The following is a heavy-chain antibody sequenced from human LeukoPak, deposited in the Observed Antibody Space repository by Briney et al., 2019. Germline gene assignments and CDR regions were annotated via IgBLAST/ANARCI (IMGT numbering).Heavy chain of an antibody. J-gene: IGHJ3*02. D-gene: IGHD3-3*01. CDR3: AKDFQAFGVVIDAFDI. CDR2: ISWNSGSI. CDR1: GFTFDDYA. V-gene: IGHV3-9*01. Sequence: PGGSLRLSCAASGFTFDDYAMHWVRLAPGKGLEWVSGISWNSGSIGYADSVKGRFTISRDNAKNSLYLQMNSLRDEDTALYYCAKDFQAFGVVIDAFDIWGQGTMVTVSS.